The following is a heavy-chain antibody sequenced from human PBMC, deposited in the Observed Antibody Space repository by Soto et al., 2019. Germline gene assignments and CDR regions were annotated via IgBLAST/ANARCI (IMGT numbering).Heavy chain of an antibody. CDR2: IYYSGST. V-gene: IGHV4-59*01. CDR3: ASSMVRGPLDYFDY. Sequence: QVQLQESGPGLVKPSETLSLTCTVSGGSITSYYWSWIRQPPGKGLEWIGYIYYSGSTNYNPSLKSLVSISVDTSKNQYSLKLSSVTAADTAVYYCASSMVRGPLDYFDYWGQRTLVSVSS. D-gene: IGHD3-10*01. J-gene: IGHJ4*02. CDR1: GGSITSYY.